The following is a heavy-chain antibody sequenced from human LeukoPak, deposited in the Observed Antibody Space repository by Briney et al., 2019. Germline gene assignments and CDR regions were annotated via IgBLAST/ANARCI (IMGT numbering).Heavy chain of an antibody. CDR3: ARDSGYNVNDHDVNAFDI. D-gene: IGHD5-24*01. J-gene: IGHJ3*02. V-gene: IGHV4-59*12. CDR2: IYYSGST. CDR1: GGSFSGYY. Sequence: SSETLSLTCAVYGGSFSGYYWSWIRQPPGKGLEWIGYIYYSGSTNYNPSLKSRVTISVDTSKNQFSLKLSSVTAADTALYYCARDSGYNVNDHDVNAFDIWGQGTMVTISS.